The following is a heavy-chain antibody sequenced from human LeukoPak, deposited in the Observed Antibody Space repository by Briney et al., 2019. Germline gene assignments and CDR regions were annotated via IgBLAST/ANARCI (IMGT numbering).Heavy chain of an antibody. CDR2: INPNSGGT. CDR1: GYTFTGYY. J-gene: IGHJ5*02. V-gene: IGHV1-2*06. Sequence: ASVKVSCKACGYTFTGYYMHWVRQAPGQGLEWMGRINPNSGGTNYAQKFQGRVTMTRDTSISTAYMELSRLRSDDTAVYYCARDCSGGSCYSSLPNLGFDPWGQGTLVTVSS. CDR3: ARDCSGGSCYSSLPNLGFDP. D-gene: IGHD2-15*01.